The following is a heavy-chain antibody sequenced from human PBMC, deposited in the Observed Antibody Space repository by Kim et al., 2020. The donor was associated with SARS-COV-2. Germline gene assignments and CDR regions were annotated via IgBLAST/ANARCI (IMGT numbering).Heavy chain of an antibody. Sequence: YSPTLTGRVTSARATSKNQFALKLSSVTAADTAVYYCARHNSGGTFPLGYWGQGTLVTVSS. V-gene: IGHV4-59*08. J-gene: IGHJ4*02. D-gene: IGHD2-21*01. CDR3: ARHNSGGTFPLGY.